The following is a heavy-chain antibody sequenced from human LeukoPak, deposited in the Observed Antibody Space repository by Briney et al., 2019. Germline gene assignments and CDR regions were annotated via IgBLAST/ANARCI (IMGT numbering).Heavy chain of an antibody. Sequence: PGGSLRLSCAASGFTFSSYGMHWVRQAPGKGLEWVAVIPYDGSDKYYADSVKGRFTISSDNSKNTLYLQMNSLRAEDTAVYYCAKAFRRGYFDYWGQGTLVTVSS. CDR1: GFTFSSYG. D-gene: IGHD1-26*01. CDR3: AKAFRRGYFDY. CDR2: IPYDGSDK. J-gene: IGHJ4*02. V-gene: IGHV3-30*18.